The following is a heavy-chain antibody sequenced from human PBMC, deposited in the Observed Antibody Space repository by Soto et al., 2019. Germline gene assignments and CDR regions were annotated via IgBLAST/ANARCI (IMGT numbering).Heavy chain of an antibody. V-gene: IGHV3-23*01. CDR1: GLTFSSYA. J-gene: IGHJ4*02. CDR3: ANLGQYYDFWSGTDLDLDY. CDR2: ISGSGVST. Sequence: EVQLLESGGGLVQPGGSLRLSCAASGLTFSSYAMSWVRQAPGKGLEWVSAISGSGVSTYYADSVKGRFTISRDNSKNTLNLQMNSLRAEDTAAYYCANLGQYYDFWSGTDLDLDYWGQGTLVTVSS. D-gene: IGHD3-3*01.